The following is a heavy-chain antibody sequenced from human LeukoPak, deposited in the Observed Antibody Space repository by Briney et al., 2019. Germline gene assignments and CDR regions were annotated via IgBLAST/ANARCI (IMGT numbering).Heavy chain of an antibody. CDR2: INSDGRRT. J-gene: IGHJ2*01. V-gene: IGHV3-74*01. Sequence: GGSLRLSCAVSGFTLSSTYWMHWVRQAPGKGLVWVSRINSDGRRTNYADSVKGRFTISRNNTKNTLYLQMTSLSAEDTAVYYCARFPVAGTDQYWYFDLWGRGTLVTVSS. CDR3: ARFPVAGTDQYWYFDL. CDR1: GFTLSSTYW. D-gene: IGHD6-19*01.